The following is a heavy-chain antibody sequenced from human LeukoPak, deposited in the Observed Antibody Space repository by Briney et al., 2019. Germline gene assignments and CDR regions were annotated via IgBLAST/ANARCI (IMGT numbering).Heavy chain of an antibody. J-gene: IGHJ4*02. D-gene: IGHD6-6*01. CDR3: ARTAGRTFDY. V-gene: IGHV1-69*13. CDR1: GGSFSSYA. CDR2: IIPIYDTT. Sequence: ASVKVSCKASGGSFSSYAVNWVRQAPGQGLEWIGGIIPIYDTTHYAQNFQGRVTITADGFTSSAYMELSSLRSVDTAVYYCARTAGRTFDYWGQGTLVTVSS.